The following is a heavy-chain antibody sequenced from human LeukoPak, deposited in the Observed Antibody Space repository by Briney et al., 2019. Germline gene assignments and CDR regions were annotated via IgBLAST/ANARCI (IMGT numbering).Heavy chain of an antibody. CDR3: ARSSSGYYYTLIDY. D-gene: IGHD3-22*01. CDR2: INQDGSEK. CDR1: GFTFSSYW. V-gene: IGHV3-7*01. Sequence: GGSLRLSCAASGFTFSSYWMTWVRQAPGKGLEWVANINQDGSEKYYVDSVKGRFTISRDDAKNSLYLQMNSLRAEDTAVYYSARSSSGYYYTLIDYWGQGTLVTVSS. J-gene: IGHJ4*02.